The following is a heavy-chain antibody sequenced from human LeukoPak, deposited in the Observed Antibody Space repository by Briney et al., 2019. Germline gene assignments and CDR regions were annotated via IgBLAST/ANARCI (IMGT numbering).Heavy chain of an antibody. CDR3: ARDSMIGGIDY. Sequence: GGSLRLSCAASGFTFSSYWMSWVRQAPGKGLEWVANMKQDGSEKYYVDSVKGRFTISRDNAKNSLYLHVNSLRAEDTAVYYCARDSMIGGIDYWGQGTLVTVSS. J-gene: IGHJ4*02. V-gene: IGHV3-7*01. D-gene: IGHD3-22*01. CDR1: GFTFSSYW. CDR2: MKQDGSEK.